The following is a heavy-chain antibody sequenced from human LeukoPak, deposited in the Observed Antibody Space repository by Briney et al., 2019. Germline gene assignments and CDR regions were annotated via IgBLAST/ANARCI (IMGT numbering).Heavy chain of an antibody. J-gene: IGHJ4*02. CDR1: SGNS. CDR3: ARRYRNSGICYFYDY. D-gene: IGHD2-8*01. Sequence: PSETLSLTCTVSSGNSWDWIRQPPGKGLEWIGSVFQDGNTYYNPSLKSRVIISLDTSKKQFSLKLISVTAADTAMYYCARRYRNSGICYFYDYWGQGTLVTVSP. CDR2: VFQDGNT. V-gene: IGHV4-38-2*02.